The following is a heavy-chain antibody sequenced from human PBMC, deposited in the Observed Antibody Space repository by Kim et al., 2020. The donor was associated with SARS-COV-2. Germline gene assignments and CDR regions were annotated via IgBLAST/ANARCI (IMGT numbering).Heavy chain of an antibody. J-gene: IGHJ4*02. D-gene: IGHD6-19*01. Sequence: SETLSLTCTVSGGSISSGGYYWSWIRQHPRKGLEWLGYIYYSGSTYHNPSLKSRVTISVDTSKNQFSLKLSSVTAADTAVYYCARGYVGEAVAALDYWGQGTLVTVSS. V-gene: IGHV4-31*03. CDR3: ARGYVGEAVAALDY. CDR2: IYYSGST. CDR1: GGSISSGGYY.